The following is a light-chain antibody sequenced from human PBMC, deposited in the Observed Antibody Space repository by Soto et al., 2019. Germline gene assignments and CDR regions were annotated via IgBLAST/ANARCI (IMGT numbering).Light chain of an antibody. CDR2: GAS. CDR3: QQYNAWPLT. V-gene: IGKV3-15*01. Sequence: EIVLTQSPATLSVSQGERATLSCRASGSVSNNLAWYQQKPGQAPRLLIYGASARATGIPARFSGSGSGTEFTLTISGLQSEDFAVYYRQQYNAWPLTFGGGTKVEIK. J-gene: IGKJ4*01. CDR1: GSVSNN.